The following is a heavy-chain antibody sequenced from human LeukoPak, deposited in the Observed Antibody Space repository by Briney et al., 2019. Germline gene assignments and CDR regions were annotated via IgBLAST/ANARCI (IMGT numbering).Heavy chain of an antibody. CDR2: INHSGST. CDR3: ARRRIVVVPAAVSYYFDY. J-gene: IGHJ4*02. Sequence: SETLSLTCAVYGGSFSGYYWSWIRQPPGKGLEWIGEINHSGSTNYNPSLKSRVTISVDTSKNQFSLKLSSVTAADTAVYYCARRRIVVVPAAVSYYFDYWGQGTLVTVSS. CDR1: GGSFSGYY. D-gene: IGHD2-2*01. V-gene: IGHV4-34*01.